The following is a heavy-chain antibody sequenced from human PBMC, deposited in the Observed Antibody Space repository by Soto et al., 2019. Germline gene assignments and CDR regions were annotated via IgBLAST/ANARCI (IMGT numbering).Heavy chain of an antibody. D-gene: IGHD3-9*01. CDR3: ARDKYDILTGYSIGSSYYGMDV. CDR2: ISAYNGNT. CDR1: GYTFTSYC. V-gene: IGHV1-18*01. J-gene: IGHJ6*02. Sequence: GVSVKVSCKASGYTFTSYCISWVRQAPGQGLEWMGWISAYNGNTNYAQKLQGRVTMTTDTSTSTAYMELRSLRSDDTAVYYCARDKYDILTGYSIGSSYYGMDVWGQGTTVTVSS.